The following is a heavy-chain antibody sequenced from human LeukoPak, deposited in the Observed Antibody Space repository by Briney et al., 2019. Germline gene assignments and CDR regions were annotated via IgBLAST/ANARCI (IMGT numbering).Heavy chain of an antibody. CDR3: ARLRGYSFDL. CDR1: GYSFTSHQ. Sequence: ASVKVSCKTSGYSFTSHQIHWVRQAPGQGLEWMGEITPVGGTANYAERFQGRVTMTMDRSTTTVYVELRSLRSEDTALYYCARLRGYSFDLWGQGTMLTVSS. V-gene: IGHV1-46*01. J-gene: IGHJ3*01. CDR2: ITPVGGTA. D-gene: IGHD2-15*01.